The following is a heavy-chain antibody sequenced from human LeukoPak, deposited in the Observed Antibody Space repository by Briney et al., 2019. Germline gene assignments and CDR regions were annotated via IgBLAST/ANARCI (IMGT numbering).Heavy chain of an antibody. J-gene: IGHJ4*02. CDR2: IKKDGFFS. D-gene: IGHD4-4*01. CDR3: ATDLDYTFDY. Sequence: GGSLRLSCTASGFPFRVRWMHWVRQAPGKGLVWISLIKKDGFFSTYADTVKGRFTISRDDAKNTLYLQMDSLRADDTAVYYCATDLDYTFDYWGRGTLVTVSS. CDR1: GFPFRVRW. V-gene: IGHV3-74*03.